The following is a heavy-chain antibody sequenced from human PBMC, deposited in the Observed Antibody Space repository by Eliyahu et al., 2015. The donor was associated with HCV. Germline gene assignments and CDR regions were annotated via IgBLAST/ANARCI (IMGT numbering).Heavy chain of an antibody. J-gene: IGHJ6*02. CDR2: IYNSGNT. CDR3: ARHSVVGVYYGSDHYYGMDV. D-gene: IGHD3-10*01. CDR1: GXXIXGYY. V-gene: IGHV4-59*01. Sequence: QVQLQESGPGLVXPSGTLSLTCTVSGXXIXGYYWNWIRQPPGKALEWIGYIYNSGNTNYNPSLKSRVTISVDTSRNQFSLMLSSVTAADTAVYYCARHSVVGVYYGSDHYYGMDVWGQGTTVTVSS.